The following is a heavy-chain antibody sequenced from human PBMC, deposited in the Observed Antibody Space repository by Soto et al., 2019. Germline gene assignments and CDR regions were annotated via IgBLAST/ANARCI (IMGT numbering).Heavy chain of an antibody. J-gene: IGHJ4*02. V-gene: IGHV3-48*03. CDR2: ISASGSLI. D-gene: IGHD3-10*01. Sequence: EELLVESGGGLVQPGGSLRLSCAASGFTFSSFEMAWVRQAPGKGLDWVSYISASGSLIYNADSVKGRFTISRDNVKNSLYLQMNSLRAEDTAVYYCARETVRKSLDYWGQGTLVTVSS. CDR1: GFTFSSFE. CDR3: ARETVRKSLDY.